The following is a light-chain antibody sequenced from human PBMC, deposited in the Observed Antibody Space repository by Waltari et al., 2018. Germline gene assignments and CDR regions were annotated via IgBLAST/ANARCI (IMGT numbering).Light chain of an antibody. J-gene: IGLJ3*02. CDR1: NIGIKN. CDR2: RDR. Sequence: SYELSQPLSVSVALGQTANLTCGGKNIGIKNVHWYQKKPGHAPVPVIYRDRSRPSGIPERFSGSNSGNTATLTISRAQAGDEADYYCQVWDSSTAWVFGGGTKLAVL. CDR3: QVWDSSTAWV. V-gene: IGLV3-9*01.